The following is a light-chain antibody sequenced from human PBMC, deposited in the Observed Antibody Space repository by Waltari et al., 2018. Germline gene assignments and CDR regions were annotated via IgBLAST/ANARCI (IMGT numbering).Light chain of an antibody. V-gene: IGLV2-14*01. CDR3: SSYTGSSNTLYV. J-gene: IGLJ1*01. Sequence: QSALTQPASVSGSPGQSITISCTGTSRYVGRSNYVPWYQQHPGKAPKLMISEVSNRPSGVSNRFSGSKSDITASLTISGLQAEDEADYYCSSYTGSSNTLYVFGTGTKVTVL. CDR2: EVS. CDR1: SRYVGRSNY.